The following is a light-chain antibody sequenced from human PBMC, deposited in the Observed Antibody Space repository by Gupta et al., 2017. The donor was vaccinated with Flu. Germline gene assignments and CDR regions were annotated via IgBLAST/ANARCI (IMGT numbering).Light chain of an antibody. CDR3: RQGEHGPWA. CDR2: QVS. V-gene: IGKV2-30*01. CDR1: IGLVASDGNTE. Sequence: VTHGQPAAITCRSSIGLVASDGNTELHWIQQRTGQATRRLRYQVSYRESGVPDRFSGSGSGTKFTMRISRVEAEDVGVDYCRQGEHGPWAFGQGTKVEIK. J-gene: IGKJ1*01.